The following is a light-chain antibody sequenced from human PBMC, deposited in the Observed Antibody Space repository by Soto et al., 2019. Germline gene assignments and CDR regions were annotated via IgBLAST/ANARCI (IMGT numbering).Light chain of an antibody. CDR1: SSNIGAHFD. CDR3: QSYDNSLSASL. CDR2: GNT. J-gene: IGLJ2*01. V-gene: IGLV1-40*01. Sequence: QSVLTQPPSVSGAPGQRVTISCTGSSSNIGAHFDVHWYQQLPGTAPKLLIYGNTNRPSGVPDRFSGFKSGTSASLAITGLQAEDGADYYCQSYDNSLSASLFGGGTKVTVL.